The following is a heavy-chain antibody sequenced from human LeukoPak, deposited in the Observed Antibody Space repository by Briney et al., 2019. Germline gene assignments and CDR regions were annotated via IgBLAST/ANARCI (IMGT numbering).Heavy chain of an antibody. CDR2: IYYSRST. D-gene: IGHD3-3*02. CDR1: GASISSYY. Sequence: SETLSLTCTVSGASISSYYWTWIRQPPGKGLEGLGYIYYSRSTNYNPSIKSRVTISVDTSKNQFSLKLNSVTAADTAVYYCARGISFFDYWGQGTLVTVFS. V-gene: IGHV4-59*01. CDR3: ARGISFFDY. J-gene: IGHJ4*02.